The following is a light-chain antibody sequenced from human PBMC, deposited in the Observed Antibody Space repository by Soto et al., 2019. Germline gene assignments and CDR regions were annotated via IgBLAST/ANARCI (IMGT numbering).Light chain of an antibody. V-gene: IGKV3-20*01. Sequence: EIVLTQSPGTLSLSPGERATLSCRASQSVSSSYLAWYQQKPGQAPRLLIYGASSRATGIPDRFSGSGSGTDFTLTISRLETDDFVVYYCQRYGSSPQAFGQGNKLEIK. CDR2: GAS. CDR3: QRYGSSPQA. J-gene: IGKJ2*01. CDR1: QSVSSSY.